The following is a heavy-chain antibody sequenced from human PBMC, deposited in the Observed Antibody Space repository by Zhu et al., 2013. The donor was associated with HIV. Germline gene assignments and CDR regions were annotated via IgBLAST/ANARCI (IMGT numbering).Heavy chain of an antibody. D-gene: IGHD4-4*01. Sequence: QVQLVQSGAEVKKPGSSVKVSCKASGGTFSSYAISWVRQAPGQGLEWMGGIIPIFGTANYAQKFQGRVTITADESTSTAYMELSSLRSEDTAVYYCARDFQSNYERGYYYYYMDVWGKGTTVTVSS. CDR3: ARDFQSNYERGYYYYYMDV. CDR1: GGTFSSYA. CDR2: IIPIFGTA. V-gene: IGHV1-69*01. J-gene: IGHJ6*03.